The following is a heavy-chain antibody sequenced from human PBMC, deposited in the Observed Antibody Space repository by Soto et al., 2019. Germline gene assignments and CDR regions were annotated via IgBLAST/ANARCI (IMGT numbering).Heavy chain of an antibody. CDR2: IYYSGST. D-gene: IGHD6-13*01. CDR3: ARDRGGGIGPFDY. Sequence: SETLSLPCTLSGASISTYYWSWIPPPPGKGLEWIGSIYYSGSTDYNPSLKSRVTISIDTSKNQFSLKLSSVTAADTAVYYCARDRGGGIGPFDYWGQGALVTVSS. J-gene: IGHJ4*02. V-gene: IGHV4-59*01. CDR1: GASISTYY.